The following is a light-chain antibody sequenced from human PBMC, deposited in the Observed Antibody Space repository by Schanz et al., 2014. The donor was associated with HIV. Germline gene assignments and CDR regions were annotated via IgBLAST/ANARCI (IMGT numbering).Light chain of an antibody. CDR2: RNN. CDR3: ASWDDSLKVVL. CDR1: TSNIGDNY. J-gene: IGLJ3*02. V-gene: IGLV1-47*01. Sequence: QSVLTQPPSASGTPGQRVTISCSGTTSNIGDNYVYWYQQFPGTAPRVLIYRNNERPSGVPDRFSGSKSGTAASLAISVLQSEDDADYFCASWDDSLKVVLFGGGTKLTVL.